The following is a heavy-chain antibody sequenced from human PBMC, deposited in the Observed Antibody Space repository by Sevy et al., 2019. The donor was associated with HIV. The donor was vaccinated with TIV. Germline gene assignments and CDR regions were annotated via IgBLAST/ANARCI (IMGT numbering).Heavy chain of an antibody. V-gene: IGHV3-21*01. J-gene: IGHJ3*01. Sequence: GSLRLSCVASDFSFRSYSMNWVRRAPRKGLEWVKFISSGGSYIAYADSVKGRFTISRDNGENTLYLQLNSLRAEDTAAYYCAVRTMVRSGFDVWGQGTMVTVSS. D-gene: IGHD3-10*01. CDR1: DFSFRSYS. CDR2: ISSGGSYI. CDR3: AVRTMVRSGFDV.